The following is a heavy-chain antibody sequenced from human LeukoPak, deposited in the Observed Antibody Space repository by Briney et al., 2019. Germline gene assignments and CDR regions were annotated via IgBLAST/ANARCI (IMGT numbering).Heavy chain of an antibody. Sequence: ASVKVSCKASGYTFTGYYMHWVRQAPGQGLEWMGWINPNSGGTNYAQKFQGRVTMTRDTSISTAYMKLSRLRSDDTAVYYCARDRGYCSSTSCYEFDPWGQGTLVTVSS. J-gene: IGHJ5*02. CDR2: INPNSGGT. CDR1: GYTFTGYY. CDR3: ARDRGYCSSTSCYEFDP. D-gene: IGHD2-2*01. V-gene: IGHV1-2*02.